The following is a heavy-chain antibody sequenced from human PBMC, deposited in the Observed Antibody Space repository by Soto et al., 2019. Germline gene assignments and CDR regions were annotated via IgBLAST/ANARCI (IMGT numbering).Heavy chain of an antibody. CDR1: NYPITNSFY. Sequence: SETLSLTCAVSNYPITNSFYWGWVRQAPGKGLEWIGSAHHGGGSYYNPSLKSRVSISVDTSNNQLSLRLRSVTVADTAVYYCTRVLSLGANGYFDPWGQG. CDR2: AHHGGGS. J-gene: IGHJ4*02. CDR3: TRVLSLGANGYFDP. V-gene: IGHV4-38-2*01. D-gene: IGHD2-8*02.